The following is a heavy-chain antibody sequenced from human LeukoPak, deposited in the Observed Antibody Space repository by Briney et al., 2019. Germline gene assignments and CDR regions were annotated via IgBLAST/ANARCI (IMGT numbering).Heavy chain of an antibody. Sequence: SETLSLTCTVSGGSISSYYWNWIRQPAGKGLEWIGRIYSSGSTNYNPSLKSRVTMSVDTSKNQFSLKLSSVTAADTAVYYCARDLVTVTKGFDIWGQGTMVSVSS. V-gene: IGHV4-4*07. CDR2: IYSSGST. D-gene: IGHD4-17*01. CDR1: GGSISSYY. CDR3: ARDLVTVTKGFDI. J-gene: IGHJ3*02.